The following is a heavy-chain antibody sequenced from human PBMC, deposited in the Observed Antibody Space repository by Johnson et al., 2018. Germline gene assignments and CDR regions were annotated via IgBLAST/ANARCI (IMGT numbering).Heavy chain of an antibody. CDR2: ISSSGSTI. CDR3: SRDQGYSSSPGNHYYYYGMDV. V-gene: IGHV3-11*01. Sequence: VQLVESGGGLVKPGGSLRLSCAASGFTFSDYYMSWIRQAPGKGLEWVSYISSSGSTIYSADSVKGRFTIARDDAKNSLCLQMNSRRAEDTAVYYCSRDQGYSSSPGNHYYYYGMDVWGQGTTVTVSS. J-gene: IGHJ6*02. D-gene: IGHD6-6*01. CDR1: GFTFSDYY.